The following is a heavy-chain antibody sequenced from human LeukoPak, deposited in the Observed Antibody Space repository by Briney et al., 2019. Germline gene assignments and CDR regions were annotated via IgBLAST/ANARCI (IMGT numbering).Heavy chain of an antibody. V-gene: IGHV4-38-2*01. CDR1: GYSISSGYY. CDR3: ARHGLVEMALDY. D-gene: IGHD5-24*01. J-gene: IGHJ4*02. CDR2: IYHSGST. Sequence: SETLSLTCAVSGYSISSGYYWGWIRQPPGKGLEWIGSIYHSGSTHYNPSLKSRVTISVDTSKNQFSLKLSSVTAADTAVYYCARHGLVEMALDYWGQGTLVTVSS.